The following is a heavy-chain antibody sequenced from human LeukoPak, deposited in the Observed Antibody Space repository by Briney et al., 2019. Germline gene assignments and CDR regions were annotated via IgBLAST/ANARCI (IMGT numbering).Heavy chain of an antibody. CDR2: INHSGST. D-gene: IGHD3-9*01. Sequence: SETLSLTCAVYGGSFSGYYWSWIRQPPGKGLEWIGEINHSGSTNYNPSLKSRVTISLDTSKNQFSLNLNSVTAADTAVYYCARVYYDILTGYYPPDYWGQGTLVTVSS. J-gene: IGHJ4*02. V-gene: IGHV4-34*01. CDR3: ARVYYDILTGYYPPDY. CDR1: GGSFSGYY.